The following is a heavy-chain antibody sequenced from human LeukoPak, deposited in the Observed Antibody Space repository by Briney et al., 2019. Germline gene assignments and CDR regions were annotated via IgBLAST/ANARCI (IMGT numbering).Heavy chain of an antibody. J-gene: IGHJ3*02. D-gene: IGHD2-2*01. CDR2: IKQDGSEK. CDR3: ARAEDIVVVPAAMCAFDI. Sequence: GGSLRLACAASGFTFSSYWMSWVRQAPGKGRGWVANIKQDGSEKYYVDSGKGRFTISRDNAKNSLYLQINSLRAEDTAVYYCARAEDIVVVPAAMCAFDIWGQGTMVTVSS. CDR1: GFTFSSYW. V-gene: IGHV3-7*01.